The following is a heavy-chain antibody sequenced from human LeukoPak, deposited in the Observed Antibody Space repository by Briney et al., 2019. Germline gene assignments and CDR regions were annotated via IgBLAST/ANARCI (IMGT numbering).Heavy chain of an antibody. V-gene: IGHV3-23*01. CDR1: GFTFSSYA. D-gene: IGHD3-22*01. CDR2: ISGSGGST. CDR3: ARGATMIVLVRIGYYFDY. Sequence: GGSLRLSCAASGFTFSSYAMSWVRQAPGKGLEWVSAISGSGGSTYYADSVKGRFTISRDNSKNTLYLQMNSLRAEDTAVYYCARGATMIVLVRIGYYFDYWGQGTLVTVSS. J-gene: IGHJ4*02.